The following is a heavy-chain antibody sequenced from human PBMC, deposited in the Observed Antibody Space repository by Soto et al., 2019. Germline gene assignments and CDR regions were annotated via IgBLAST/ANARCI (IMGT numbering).Heavy chain of an antibody. CDR2: ISGSGGST. V-gene: IGHV3-23*01. J-gene: IGHJ6*03. D-gene: IGHD6-19*01. CDR3: AEVHGIAVAGSRLDYYYMDV. CDR1: GFTFSSYA. Sequence: GGSLRLSCAASGFTFSSYAMSWVRQAPGKGLEWVSAISGSGGSTYYADSVKGRFTISRDNSKNTLYLQMNSLRAEDTAVYYCAEVHGIAVAGSRLDYYYMDVWGKGTTVTVSS.